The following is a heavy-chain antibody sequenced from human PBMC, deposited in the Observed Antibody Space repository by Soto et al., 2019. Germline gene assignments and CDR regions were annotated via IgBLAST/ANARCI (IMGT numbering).Heavy chain of an antibody. D-gene: IGHD5-18*01. CDR3: ARDHQGGGYSYVWYFDL. V-gene: IGHV3-53*01. CDR2: IYSGGST. Sequence: EVQLVESGGGLIQPGGSLRLSCAASGFTVSSNYMSWVRQAPGKGLEWVSVIYSGGSTYYADSVKGRFTISRDNSKNTLYLQMNSLRAEDTAVYYCARDHQGGGYSYVWYFDLWGRGTLVTVSS. CDR1: GFTVSSNY. J-gene: IGHJ2*01.